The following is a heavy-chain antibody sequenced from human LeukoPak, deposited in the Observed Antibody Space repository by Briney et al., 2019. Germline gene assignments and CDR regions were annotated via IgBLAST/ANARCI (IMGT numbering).Heavy chain of an antibody. CDR1: GFTFSSYG. CDR3: AKGGPQAHSASYLGY. CDR2: ISYDGSNK. Sequence: GGSLRLSCAASGFTFSSYGMHWVRQAPGKGLEWVAVISYDGSNKYYADSVKGRFTISRDNSKNTLYLQMNSLRAEDTAVYYCAKGGPQAHSASYLGYWGQGTLVTVSS. V-gene: IGHV3-30*18. J-gene: IGHJ4*02. D-gene: IGHD1-26*01.